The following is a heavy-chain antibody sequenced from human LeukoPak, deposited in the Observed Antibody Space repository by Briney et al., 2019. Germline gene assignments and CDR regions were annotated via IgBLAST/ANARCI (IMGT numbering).Heavy chain of an antibody. CDR2: IKSKTDGGTI. J-gene: IGHJ3*01. CDR1: GFTVTNAW. D-gene: IGHD3-10*01. Sequence: KSGGSLRLSCAASGFTVTNAWMNWVRQAPGKGLEWVGLIKSKTDGGTIDYAAPVKGRFTISREDSKNMLYVQMNSLEVEDTGFYYCVTELRGAFPVWGQGTLVTVSS. V-gene: IGHV3-15*01. CDR3: VTELRGAFPV.